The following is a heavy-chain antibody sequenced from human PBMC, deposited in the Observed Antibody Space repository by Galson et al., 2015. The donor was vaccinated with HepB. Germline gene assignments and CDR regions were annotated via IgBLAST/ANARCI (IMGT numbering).Heavy chain of an antibody. CDR2: IYYSEIT. CDR1: GDSINSSTYS. Sequence: SETLSLTCTVSGDSINSSTYSWGWIRQPPGKGLEWIGSIYYSEITFYNPSLSSRVTVSVDTSKNQFSENQFSLRVSSVTAADTAVYFCARQWANTWEFDSWGQGTLVTVSS. V-gene: IGHV4-39*01. J-gene: IGHJ4*02. CDR3: ARQWANTWEFDS. D-gene: IGHD1-26*01.